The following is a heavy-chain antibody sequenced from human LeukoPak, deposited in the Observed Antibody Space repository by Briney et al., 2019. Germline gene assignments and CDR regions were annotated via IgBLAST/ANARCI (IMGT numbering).Heavy chain of an antibody. J-gene: IGHJ3*01. D-gene: IGHD6-13*01. Sequence: GGSLRLSCAASGFTVSSYGMTWVRQAPGKGLEWVSAVSATDGSAQYAESVRGRFTISRDNSKNSLYLQMNSLRDEDTAVYFCAKARIAAAGTGAFDVWGQGTMVTVSS. V-gene: IGHV3-23*01. CDR3: AKARIAAAGTGAFDV. CDR1: GFTVSSYG. CDR2: VSATDGSA.